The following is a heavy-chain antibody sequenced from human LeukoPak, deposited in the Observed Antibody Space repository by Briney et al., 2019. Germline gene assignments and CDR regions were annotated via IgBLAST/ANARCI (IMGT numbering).Heavy chain of an antibody. D-gene: IGHD3-10*01. V-gene: IGHV4-4*07. CDR3: ARDPRGGFGELYFDY. CDR2: IYTSGST. CDR1: GGSISSYY. Sequence: PSETLSLTCTVSGGSISSYYWSWIRQPAGKGLEWIGRIYTSGSTNYNPSLKSRVTISVDTSKNQFSLKLSSVTAADTAVYYCARDPRGGFGELYFDYWGQGTLVTVSS. J-gene: IGHJ4*02.